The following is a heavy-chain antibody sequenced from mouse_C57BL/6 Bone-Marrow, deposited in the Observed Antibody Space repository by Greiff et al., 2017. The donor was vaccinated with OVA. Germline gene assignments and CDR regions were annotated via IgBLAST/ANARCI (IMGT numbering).Heavy chain of an antibody. CDR1: GYTFTDHT. CDR3: APYDYDGDYAMDY. D-gene: IGHD2-4*01. V-gene: IGHV1-78*01. CDR2: IYPRDGST. Sequence: VQLQQSDAELVKPGASVKISCKVSGYTFTDHTIHWMKQRPEQGLEWIGYIYPRDGSTKYNEKFKGKATLTADKSSSTAYMQLNSLTSEDSAVYFCAPYDYDGDYAMDYWGQGTSVTVSS. J-gene: IGHJ4*01.